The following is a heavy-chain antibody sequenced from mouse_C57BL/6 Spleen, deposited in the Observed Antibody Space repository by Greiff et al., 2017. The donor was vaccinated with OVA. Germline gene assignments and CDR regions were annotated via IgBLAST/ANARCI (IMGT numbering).Heavy chain of an antibody. V-gene: IGHV1-59*01. CDR3: AGRREYCAMDY. CDR1: GYTFTSYW. J-gene: IGHJ4*01. Sequence: VQLQQPGAELVRPGTSVKLSCKASGYTFTSYWMHWVKQRPGQGLEWIGVIDPSDSYTNYNQKFKGKATLTVDTSSSTAYMQLSSLTSEDSAVYYCAGRREYCAMDYWGQGTSVTVSS. CDR2: IDPSDSYT.